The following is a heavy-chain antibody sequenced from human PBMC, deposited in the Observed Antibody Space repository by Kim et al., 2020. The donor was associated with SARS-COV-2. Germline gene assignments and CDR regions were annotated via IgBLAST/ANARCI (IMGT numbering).Heavy chain of an antibody. V-gene: IGHV4-34*01. CDR3: ARRAYYDFWRGYYTFDP. CDR2: INHSGST. Sequence: SETLSLTCAVYGGSFSGYYWSWIRQPPGKGLEWIGEINHSGSTNYNPSLKSRVTISVDTSKNQFSLKLSSVTAADTAVYYCARRAYYDFWRGYYTFDPWG. CDR1: GGSFSGYY. D-gene: IGHD3-3*01. J-gene: IGHJ5*02.